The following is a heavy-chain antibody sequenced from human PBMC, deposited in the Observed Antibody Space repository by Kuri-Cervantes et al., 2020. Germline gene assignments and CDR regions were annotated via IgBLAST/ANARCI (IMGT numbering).Heavy chain of an antibody. CDR1: GGTFSSYG. CDR3: ARGPYYYGSGSYYNGYYYYGMDV. V-gene: IGHV1-18*01. CDR2: ISAYNGNT. D-gene: IGHD3-10*01. J-gene: IGHJ6*02. Sequence: ASVKVSCKASGGTFSSYGISWVRQAPGQGLEWMGWISAYNGNTNYAQKLQGRVTMTTDTSTSTAYMELRSPRSDDTAVYYCARGPYYYGSGSYYNGYYYYGMDVWGQGTTVTVSS.